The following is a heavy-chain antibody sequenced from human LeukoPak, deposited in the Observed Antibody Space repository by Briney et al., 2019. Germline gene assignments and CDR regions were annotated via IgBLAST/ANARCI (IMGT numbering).Heavy chain of an antibody. CDR3: ARDLFRFGESGFDY. D-gene: IGHD3-10*01. CDR1: GFTFSSYA. Sequence: PGRSLRLSCAASGFTFSSYAMHWVRQAPGKGLEWVAVISYDGSNKYYADSVKGRFTISRDNSKNTLYLQMNSLRAEDTAVYYCARDLFRFGESGFDYWGQGTLVTVSS. V-gene: IGHV3-30*14. CDR2: ISYDGSNK. J-gene: IGHJ4*02.